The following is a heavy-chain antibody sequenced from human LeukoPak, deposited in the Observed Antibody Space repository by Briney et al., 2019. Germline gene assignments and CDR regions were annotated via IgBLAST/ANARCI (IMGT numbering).Heavy chain of an antibody. CDR1: GGTFSSYA. CDR2: IIPIFGTA. V-gene: IGHV1-69*05. CDR3: ATGHPPRPYSSKGSSDLDY. J-gene: IGHJ4*02. Sequence: GASVKVSCKASGGTFSSYAFSWVRQAPGQGLEWMGGIIPIFGTANYAQKFQGRVTITTDESTSTAYMELSTLRSEDTAVYYCATGHPPRPYSSKGSSDLDYWGQGTLVTVSS. D-gene: IGHD6-13*01.